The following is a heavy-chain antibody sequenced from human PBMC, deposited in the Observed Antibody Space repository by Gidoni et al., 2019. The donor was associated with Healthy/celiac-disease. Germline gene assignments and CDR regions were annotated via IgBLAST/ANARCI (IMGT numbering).Heavy chain of an antibody. V-gene: IGHV3-23*04. CDR3: AKDRGVARLLPYYFDY. D-gene: IGHD3-22*01. CDR1: GFTFSSYA. J-gene: IGHJ4*02. CDR2: LSGSGGSK. Sequence: VQLVESGGGLVQPGGSLRLSCAASGFTFSSYAMSWVRQAPGKGLEWVAALSGSGGSKYYADAVKSRLTISRDNYKNTLYLQMNSLRAEDTAVDYCAKDRGVARLLPYYFDYWGQGTLVTVSS.